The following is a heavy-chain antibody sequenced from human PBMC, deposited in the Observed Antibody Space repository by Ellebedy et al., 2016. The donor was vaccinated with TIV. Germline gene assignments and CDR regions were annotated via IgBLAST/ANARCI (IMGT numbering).Heavy chain of an antibody. CDR1: GYTFTGYY. CDR2: INPNSGGT. CDR3: ARGGRTTGTNYYYYGMDV. Sequence: ASVKVSCXASGYTFTGYYMHWVRQAPGQGLEWMGWINPNSGGTNYAQKLQGRVTMTTDTSTSTAYMELRSLRSDDTAVYYCARGGRTTGTNYYYYGMDVWGQGTTVTVSS. D-gene: IGHD1-1*01. J-gene: IGHJ6*02. V-gene: IGHV1-2*02.